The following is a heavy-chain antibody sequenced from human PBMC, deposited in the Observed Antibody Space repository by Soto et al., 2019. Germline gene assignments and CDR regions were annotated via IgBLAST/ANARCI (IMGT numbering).Heavy chain of an antibody. CDR2: IYYSGST. CDR3: ARAVAGPWDY. D-gene: IGHD6-19*01. CDR1: GGSISSYY. J-gene: IGHJ4*02. Sequence: SETLSLTCTVSGGSISSYYWSWIRQPPGKGLEWIGYIYYSGSTNYNPSLKSRVTISVDTSKNQFSLKLSSVTAADTAVYYCARAVAGPWDYWGQGTLVTVSS. V-gene: IGHV4-59*01.